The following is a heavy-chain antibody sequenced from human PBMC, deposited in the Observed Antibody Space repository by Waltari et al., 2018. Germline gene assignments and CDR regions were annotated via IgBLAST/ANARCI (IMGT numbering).Heavy chain of an antibody. CDR1: GGSFSGYY. V-gene: IGHV4-34*01. CDR3: ARVKISRITIFGVVPPYYYGMDV. Sequence: QVQLQQWGAGLLKPSETLSLTCAVYGGSFSGYYWSWIRQPPGKGLEWIGEINHSGSTNYNPSLKIRVTISVDTSKNQFSLKLSSVTAADTAVYYCARVKISRITIFGVVPPYYYGMDVWGQGTTVTVSS. J-gene: IGHJ6*02. D-gene: IGHD3-3*01. CDR2: INHSGST.